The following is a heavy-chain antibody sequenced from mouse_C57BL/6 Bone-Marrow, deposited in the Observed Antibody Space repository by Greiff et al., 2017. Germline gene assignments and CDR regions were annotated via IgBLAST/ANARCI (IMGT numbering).Heavy chain of an antibody. D-gene: IGHD1-1*01. Sequence: QVPVKQSGPELVKPGASVQLSCKASGYTFTSYDINWVKQRPGQGLEWIGWIYPGDGSTKYNEKFKGKATLTVDTSSSTAYMERLSLTSEDSAVYFCARGGTVALDDWGKGTTLTVSS. CDR1: GYTFTSYD. J-gene: IGHJ2*01. V-gene: IGHV1-85*01. CDR2: IYPGDGST. CDR3: ARGGTVALDD.